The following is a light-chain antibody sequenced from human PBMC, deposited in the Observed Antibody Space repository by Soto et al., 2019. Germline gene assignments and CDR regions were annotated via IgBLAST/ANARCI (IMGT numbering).Light chain of an antibody. CDR1: QSLVHSDGIAY. J-gene: IGKJ5*01. Sequence: DVVMTQSPLFLPVTLGQPASISGWSNQSLVHSDGIAYFSWFQQRPGRSPRRLIYKVSNRDSGVPARFSGSGSGTDFALKISRVEAEDVGVYYCMQGTHWPITFGQGTRLEIK. CDR3: MQGTHWPIT. CDR2: KVS. V-gene: IGKV2-30*02.